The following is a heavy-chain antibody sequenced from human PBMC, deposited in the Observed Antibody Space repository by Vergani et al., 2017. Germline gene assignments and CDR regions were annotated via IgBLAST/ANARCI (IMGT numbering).Heavy chain of an antibody. V-gene: IGHV4-61*09. CDR1: GGSVRISIGYY. CDR3: ARGSRAEGGSGPDK. D-gene: IGHD2-15*01. Sequence: QVQLQESGPGVVKTSQTLSLSCTVSGGSVRISIGYYWTWIRQPAGKTLDWIGEIFSSGTTNYNPSFKNRVTMSVDTSKNQFSLKLNSVTAADTAVYYCARGSRAEGGSGPDKWGQGTLVTVSS. J-gene: IGHJ4*02. CDR2: IFSSGTT.